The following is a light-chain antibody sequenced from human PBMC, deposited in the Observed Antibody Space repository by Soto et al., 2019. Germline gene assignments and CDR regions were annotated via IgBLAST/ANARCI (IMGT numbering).Light chain of an antibody. V-gene: IGKV3-20*01. Sequence: EIALTQSPGTLSLSPGERATLSCRASQFVSSNSLAWYQQKRGQAPRLLIHDASSRATGIPDRFSGSGSGTDFTLTISRLEPEDFAVYYCQQYAGSPRTFGQGTKVDIK. J-gene: IGKJ1*01. CDR2: DAS. CDR3: QQYAGSPRT. CDR1: QFVSSNS.